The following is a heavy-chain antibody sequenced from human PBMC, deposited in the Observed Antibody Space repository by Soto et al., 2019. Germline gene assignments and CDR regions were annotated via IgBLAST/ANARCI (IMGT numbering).Heavy chain of an antibody. V-gene: IGHV5-51*01. CDR1: GNRFTSDW. CDR3: ACARDGYIDY. J-gene: IGHJ4*02. CDR2: IYPGDSDT. Sequence: GASLNISCKGSGNRFTSDWIAWVRQMPGKGLEWMGIIYPGDSDTRYSPSFQGQVTISADKSISTAYVQWSSLKASDTAMYYCACARDGYIDYWGQGTLVTVSS.